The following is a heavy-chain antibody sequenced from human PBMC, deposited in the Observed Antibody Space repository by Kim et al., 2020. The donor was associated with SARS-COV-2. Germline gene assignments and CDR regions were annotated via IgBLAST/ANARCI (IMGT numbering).Heavy chain of an antibody. Sequence: GGSLRLSCAASGFTFSTYWMSCVRQASGKGLVWVANIKQDGSEKYYVDSVKGRFTISRDNAKKSLYLQMNSLRAEDTAVDYCASGEAAHLVDYWGQGTLV. D-gene: IGHD6-13*01. CDR2: IKQDGSEK. J-gene: IGHJ4*02. V-gene: IGHV3-7*05. CDR1: GFTFSTYW. CDR3: ASGEAAHLVDY.